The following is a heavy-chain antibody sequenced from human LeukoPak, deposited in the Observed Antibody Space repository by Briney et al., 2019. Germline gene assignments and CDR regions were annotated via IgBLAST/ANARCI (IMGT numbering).Heavy chain of an antibody. CDR1: GGSISSYY. V-gene: IGHV4-59*01. CDR3: AREPLYYDFWGGSFDY. D-gene: IGHD3-3*01. CDR2: IYYSGST. J-gene: IGHJ4*02. Sequence: SETLSLTCTVSGGSISSYYWSWIRQPPRKGLERIGYIYYSGSTNYNPSLKSRVTISVDTSKNQFSLKLSSVTAADTAVYYCAREPLYYDFWGGSFDYWRPGTLVTVSS.